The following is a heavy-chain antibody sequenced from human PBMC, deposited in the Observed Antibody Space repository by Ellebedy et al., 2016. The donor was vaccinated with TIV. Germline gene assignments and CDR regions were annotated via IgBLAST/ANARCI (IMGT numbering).Heavy chain of an antibody. J-gene: IGHJ4*02. CDR1: GGSISGTYTSYY. CDR2: IYDSGRT. Sequence: SETLSLXXNVSGGSISGTYTSYYWGWIRQPPGKGLEWIGSIYDSGRTHYNPSLKSRVTMSIDESNNGFSLELTSVTAADTAVYYCARDLGSGVYPGHWGQGTLVTVSS. CDR3: ARDLGSGVYPGH. D-gene: IGHD6-13*01. V-gene: IGHV4-39*07.